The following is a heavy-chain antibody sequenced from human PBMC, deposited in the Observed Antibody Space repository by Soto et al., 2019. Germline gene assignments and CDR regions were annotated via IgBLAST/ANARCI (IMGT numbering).Heavy chain of an antibody. CDR1: GGTFSSYA. CDR2: IIPIFGTA. Sequence: QVQLVPSGAEVKKPGSSVKVSCKASGGTFSSYAISWVRQAPGQGLEWMGGIIPIFGTANYAQKFQGRVTITADKSTSTAYMELSSLRSEDTAVYYCARQGYCSGGSCYSFAYWRQGTLGPVSS. J-gene: IGHJ4*02. D-gene: IGHD2-15*01. V-gene: IGHV1-69*06. CDR3: ARQGYCSGGSCYSFAY.